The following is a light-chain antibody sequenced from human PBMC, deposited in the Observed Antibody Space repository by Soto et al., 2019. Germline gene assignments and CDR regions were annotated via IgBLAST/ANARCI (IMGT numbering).Light chain of an antibody. CDR1: QSVSTNY. J-gene: IGKJ1*01. CDR3: QQYGSSPPWT. V-gene: IGKV3-20*01. CDR2: GAN. Sequence: EIVLTQSPGTLSLSPGDGATLSCRASQSVSTNYLAWFQQRPGQAPRLLIYGANIRALGIADRFRGSGSGTDFTLTISRLEPEDFAVYYCQQYGSSPPWTFGQGTKVDIK.